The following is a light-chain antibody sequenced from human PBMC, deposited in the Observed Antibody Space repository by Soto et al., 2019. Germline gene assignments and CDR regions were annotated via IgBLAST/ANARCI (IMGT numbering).Light chain of an antibody. J-gene: IGKJ4*01. V-gene: IGKV3-15*01. Sequence: EIVMTQSPPTLSVSPGERATLSCRASQRISTNVAWYQHKPGQAPRLLIYSASTRATGIPARFSGSGSGKEFTLTISSLQSEDFAVYYCQQYNNWPPITFGGGTKVDIK. CDR1: QRISTN. CDR2: SAS. CDR3: QQYNNWPPIT.